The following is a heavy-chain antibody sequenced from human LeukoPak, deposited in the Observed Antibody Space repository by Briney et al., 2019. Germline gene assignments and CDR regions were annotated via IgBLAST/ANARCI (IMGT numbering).Heavy chain of an antibody. J-gene: IGHJ4*02. CDR2: IDYSGST. CDR1: GGSISRHY. D-gene: IGHD6-19*01. Sequence: SETLSLTCTVSGGSISRHYLNWIRQPPGKGLEWVGYIDYSGSTDYNPPLKSRVTFSVDTSKKQFSLKLSSVTAADTAVYYCARGYSSGWYYFDYWGQGTLVTVSS. V-gene: IGHV4-59*11. CDR3: ARGYSSGWYYFDY.